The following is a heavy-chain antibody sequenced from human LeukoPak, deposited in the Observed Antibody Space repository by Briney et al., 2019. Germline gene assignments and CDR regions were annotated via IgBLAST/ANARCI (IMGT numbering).Heavy chain of an antibody. V-gene: IGHV3-7*01. D-gene: IGHD5/OR15-5a*01. CDR1: GFTFDFYW. CDR2: IKQDGTDK. Sequence: PGGSLRLSCAASGFTFDFYWMSWVRQAPGKELEWVANIKQDGTDKYYVDSVEGRFTISRDNAKNSLYLQMNSLRAEDTAVYYCARAGPWVSSVDSVLQYNYHMDVWGKGATVTVSS. J-gene: IGHJ6*03. CDR3: ARAGPWVSSVDSVLQYNYHMDV.